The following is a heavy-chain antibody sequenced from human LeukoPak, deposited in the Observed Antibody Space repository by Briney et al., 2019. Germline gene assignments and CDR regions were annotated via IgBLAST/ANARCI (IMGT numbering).Heavy chain of an antibody. CDR2: INPSGGST. Sequence: GASVKVSCKASGYTFTGYYMHWVRQAPGQGLEWMGIINPSGGSTSYAQKFQGRVTMTRDMSTSTVYMELSSLRSEDTAVYYCARDSNGGSSSWYLHFDYWGQGTLVTVSS. V-gene: IGHV1-46*01. CDR1: GYTFTGYY. D-gene: IGHD6-13*01. J-gene: IGHJ4*02. CDR3: ARDSNGGSSSWYLHFDY.